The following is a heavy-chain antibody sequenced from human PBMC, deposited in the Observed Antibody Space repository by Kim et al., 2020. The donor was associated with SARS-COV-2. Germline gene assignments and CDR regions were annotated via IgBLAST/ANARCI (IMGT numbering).Heavy chain of an antibody. V-gene: IGHV3-23*01. CDR3: ANTKGYSGYGRDY. D-gene: IGHD5-12*01. J-gene: IGHJ4*02. Sequence: YADSVKGRFTISRDNSKNTLYLQMNSLRAEDTAVYYCANTKGYSGYGRDYWGQGTLVTVSS.